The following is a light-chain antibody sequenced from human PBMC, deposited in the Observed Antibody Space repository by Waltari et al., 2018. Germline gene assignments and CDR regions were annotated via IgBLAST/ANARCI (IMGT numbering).Light chain of an antibody. CDR3: QQYYSTPRT. V-gene: IGKV4-1*01. CDR1: QSVLYSSNNKNY. CDR2: WAS. Sequence: DIVMTQSPDSLAVSLGERATINCKSSQSVLYSSNNKNYLAWYQQKPGQPPKLRIYWASTRESGVPDRFSGSGSGTDFTHTISSLQAEDVAVYYGQQYYSTPRTFGQGTKVEIK. J-gene: IGKJ1*01.